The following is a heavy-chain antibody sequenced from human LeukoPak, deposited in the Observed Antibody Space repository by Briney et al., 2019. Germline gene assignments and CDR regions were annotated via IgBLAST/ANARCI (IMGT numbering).Heavy chain of an antibody. Sequence: GGSLRLSCAASGFTFSSYAMSGVRQAPGKGLEWVSASSGSGGSTYYADSVKGPFTISRDNSKNTLYLQMNSLRAEDTAVYYCARGGYYFGYWGQGTLVTVSS. CDR2: SSGSGGST. V-gene: IGHV3-23*01. CDR1: GFTFSSYA. CDR3: ARGGYYFGY. J-gene: IGHJ4*02. D-gene: IGHD5-12*01.